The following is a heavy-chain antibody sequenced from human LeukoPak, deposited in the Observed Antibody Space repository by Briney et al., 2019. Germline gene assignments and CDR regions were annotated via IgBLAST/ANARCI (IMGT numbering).Heavy chain of an antibody. CDR2: ISYDGSNK. V-gene: IGHV3-30*04. J-gene: IGHJ4*02. D-gene: IGHD2-2*01. Sequence: PGGSLRLSCAASGFTFSSYAMHWVRQAPGKGLEWVAVISYDGSNKYYADSVKGRFTISRDNSKNTLYLQMNSLRAEDTAVYYCARALRYCSSTSCYYFDYWGQGTLVNVSS. CDR3: ARALRYCSSTSCYYFDY. CDR1: GFTFSSYA.